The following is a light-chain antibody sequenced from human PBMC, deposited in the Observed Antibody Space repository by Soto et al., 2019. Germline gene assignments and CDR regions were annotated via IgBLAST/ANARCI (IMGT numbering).Light chain of an antibody. CDR2: DAS. CDR1: ESIRTW. Sequence: DIQMTQSPSTLSASIGDRVTVTCRARESIRTWLAWYQHKPGKAPKLLIYDASSLESGVPSRFSGSGSGTEFTLTISSLQPDDFATYYCQQYKSYPGTFGQGTKVDIK. V-gene: IGKV1-5*01. J-gene: IGKJ1*01. CDR3: QQYKSYPGT.